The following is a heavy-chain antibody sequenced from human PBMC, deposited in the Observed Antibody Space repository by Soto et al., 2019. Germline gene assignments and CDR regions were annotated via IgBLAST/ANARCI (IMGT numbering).Heavy chain of an antibody. V-gene: IGHV3-30*18. CDR1: GFTFSSYC. CDR2: IPYDGSYK. D-gene: IGHD6-13*01. Sequence: VQLVESGGGVVQPGRSLRLSCVVSGFTFSSYCMHWVRQAPGKGLEWVAVIPYDGSYKYYADSAKGRFTISRDNSKNTLYLQMNSLRAEDTAVDYCAKEGSWYLESWGQGAMVTVSS. J-gene: IGHJ4*02. CDR3: AKEGSWYLES.